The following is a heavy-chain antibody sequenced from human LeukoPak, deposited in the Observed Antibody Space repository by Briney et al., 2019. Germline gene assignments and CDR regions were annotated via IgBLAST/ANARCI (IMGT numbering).Heavy chain of an antibody. V-gene: IGHV3-23*01. J-gene: IGHJ3*02. CDR2: ITPSGGST. D-gene: IGHD3-3*01. Sequence: GGSLRLSCVASGFTFSSPAMSWVRQTPGKGLEWVSSITPSGGSTYYADSVKGRFTISRDNSKNTLYLQMNSLRAEDTAVYYCAKGVDYDFWSGYPYDAFDIWGQGTMVTVSS. CDR3: AKGVDYDFWSGYPYDAFDI. CDR1: GFTFSSPA.